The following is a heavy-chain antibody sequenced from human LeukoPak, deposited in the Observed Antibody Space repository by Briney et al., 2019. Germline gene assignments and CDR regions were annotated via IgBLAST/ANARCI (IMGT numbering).Heavy chain of an antibody. V-gene: IGHV4-34*01. Sequence: SETLSLTCAVYGGSFSGYYWSWIRQPPGKGLEWIREINHSGSTNYNPSLKSRVTISVDTSKNQFSLKLSSVTAADTAVYYCARVTSPFFDFWSGYYRGYYYYYMDVWGKGTTITVSS. CDR2: INHSGST. D-gene: IGHD3-3*01. J-gene: IGHJ6*03. CDR1: GGSFSGYY. CDR3: ARVTSPFFDFWSGYYRGYYYYYMDV.